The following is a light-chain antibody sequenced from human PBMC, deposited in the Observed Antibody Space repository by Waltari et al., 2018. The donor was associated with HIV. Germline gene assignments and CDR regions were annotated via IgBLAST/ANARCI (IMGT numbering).Light chain of an antibody. CDR2: VTL. CDR1: TGPVTTSHF. J-gene: IGLJ3*02. V-gene: IGLV7-43*01. Sequence: QTVVTQEASLTVSPGGTVTLTCASTTGPVTTSHFPAWFQLRPGQGPTPLIYVTLNKHSWTPARFSGSLIGGKAALTLSGVQPEDEADDVCLLYFDGPSWLFGRGTRLTVL. CDR3: LLYFDGPSWL.